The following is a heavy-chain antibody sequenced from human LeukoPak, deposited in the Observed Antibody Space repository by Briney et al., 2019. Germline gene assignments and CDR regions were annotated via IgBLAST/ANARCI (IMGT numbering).Heavy chain of an antibody. J-gene: IGHJ5*02. V-gene: IGHV1-8*01. CDR3: ARGPNKSDGGNSGSAWFDP. CDR1: GYTSTTYG. CDR2: MNPNSGNT. Sequence: GASVKVSCKASGYTSTTYGINWVRQATGQGLEWMGWMNPNSGNTGYAQKFQGRVTMTRNTSISTAYMELSSLRSEDTAVYYCARGPNKSDGGNSGSAWFDPWGQGTLVTVSS. D-gene: IGHD4-23*01.